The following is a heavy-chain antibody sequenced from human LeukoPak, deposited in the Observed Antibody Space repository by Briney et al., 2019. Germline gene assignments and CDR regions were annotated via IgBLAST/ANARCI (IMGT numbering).Heavy chain of an antibody. Sequence: GSLRLSCAASGFTFSTCSMKWVRQAPGKALEWVSSISGSSYHIYYADSVKGRFTISRDNANNLLYLQMNSLRAEDTAVYYCASGTIVGARGADNWGQGTLVTVSS. V-gene: IGHV3-21*01. CDR3: ASGTIVGARGADN. J-gene: IGHJ4*02. CDR2: ISGSSYHI. D-gene: IGHD1-26*01. CDR1: GFTFSTCS.